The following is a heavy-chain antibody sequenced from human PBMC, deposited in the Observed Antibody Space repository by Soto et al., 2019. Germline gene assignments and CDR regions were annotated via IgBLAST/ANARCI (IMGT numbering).Heavy chain of an antibody. D-gene: IGHD4-17*01. CDR2: IIPILDIA. V-gene: IGHV1-69*08. CDR1: GGTFSNYT. J-gene: IGHJ4*02. Sequence: QVQLVQSGAEVKKPGSSVKVSCKASGGTFSNYTITWVRQAPGQGLEWMGRIIPILDIANYAKKFQGRVTITADKSTSTAYMELSRLRSEDTAVYYCARDVGLGPVTVSTHVDYWGQGTLVIVSS. CDR3: ARDVGLGPVTVSTHVDY.